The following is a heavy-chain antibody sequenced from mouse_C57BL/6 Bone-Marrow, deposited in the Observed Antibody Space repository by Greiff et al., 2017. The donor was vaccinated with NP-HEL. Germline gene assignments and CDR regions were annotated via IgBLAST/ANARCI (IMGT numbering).Heavy chain of an antibody. CDR1: GFSFTTYA. CDR2: IRSNSNNYAT. Sequence: EVKLVESGGGLVQPKGSLKLSCAASGFSFTTYAMNWVRQAPGKGLEWVARIRSNSNNYATYYADSVKDRFTISRDDSESMLYLQMNTVKTDDTARYYCVSREFAGWGHGTLVTVS. CDR3: VSREFAG. J-gene: IGHJ3*01. V-gene: IGHV10-1*01.